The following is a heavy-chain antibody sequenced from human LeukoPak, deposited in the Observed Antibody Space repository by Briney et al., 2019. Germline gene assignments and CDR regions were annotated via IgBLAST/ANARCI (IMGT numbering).Heavy chain of an antibody. D-gene: IGHD6-13*01. J-gene: IGHJ5*02. CDR1: GYTFTIYG. V-gene: IGHV1-69*13. CDR2: IIPIFGTA. CDR3: ARAAPRRYSSSWYDG. Sequence: SVKVSCKASGYTFTIYGISWVRQAPGQGLEWMGGIIPIFGTANYAQKFQGRVTITADESTSTAYMELSSLRSEDTAVYYCARAAPRRYSSSWYDGWGQGTLVTVSS.